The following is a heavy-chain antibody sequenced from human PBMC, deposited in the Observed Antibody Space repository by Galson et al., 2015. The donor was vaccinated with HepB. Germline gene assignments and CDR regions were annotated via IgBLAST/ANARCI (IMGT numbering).Heavy chain of an antibody. D-gene: IGHD2-21*02. CDR1: GFTFSSYS. Sequence: SLRLSCAASGFTFSSYSMNWVRQAPGKGLEWVSSISSSSSYIYYADSVRGRFTITRDNAKNSLYLQMNSLRAGDTAVYYCARDSIPSLAYCGGDCTGGYYYGMDVWGQGTTVTVSS. J-gene: IGHJ6*02. CDR3: ARDSIPSLAYCGGDCTGGYYYGMDV. V-gene: IGHV3-21*01. CDR2: ISSSSSYI.